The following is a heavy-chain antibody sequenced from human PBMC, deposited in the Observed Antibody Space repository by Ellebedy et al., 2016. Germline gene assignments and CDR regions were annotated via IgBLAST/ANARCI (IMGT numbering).Heavy chain of an antibody. J-gene: IGHJ4*02. CDR3: ARVASGSYVY. V-gene: IGHV4-39*01. D-gene: IGHD1-26*01. Sequence: LRLSCTVSGGSISSSSYYWGWIRQPPGKGLEWIGSIYYSGSTYYNPSLKSRVTISVDTSKNQFSLKLSSVTAADTAVYYCARVASGSYVYWGQGTLVTVSS. CDR1: GGSISSSSYY. CDR2: IYYSGST.